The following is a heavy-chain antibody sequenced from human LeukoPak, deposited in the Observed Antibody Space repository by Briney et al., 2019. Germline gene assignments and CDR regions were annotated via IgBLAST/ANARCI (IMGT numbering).Heavy chain of an antibody. J-gene: IGHJ4*02. D-gene: IGHD6-13*01. CDR3: AVIAAAGPFFDY. Sequence: SETLSLTCTVSGGSISSYYWSWIRQPPGKGLEWIGYIYYSGSTNYNPSLKSRVTISVDTSKHQFSLKLSSVTAADTAVYYCAVIAAAGPFFDYWGQGTLVTVSS. V-gene: IGHV4-59*08. CDR1: GGSISSYY. CDR2: IYYSGST.